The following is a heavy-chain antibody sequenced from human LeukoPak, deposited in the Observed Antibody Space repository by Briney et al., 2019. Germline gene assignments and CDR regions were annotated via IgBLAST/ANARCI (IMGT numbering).Heavy chain of an antibody. J-gene: IGHJ3*02. D-gene: IGHD3-9*01. V-gene: IGHV4-39*07. CDR3: ARGVYDILTGPLQDAFDI. CDR1: GGSISSSTFY. CDR2: TSYSGAT. Sequence: SETLSLTCTVSGGSISSSTFYWGWIRQPPGKGLEWIGSTSYSGATYYNPSLKSRVTISVDTSKNQFSLKLSSVTAADTAVYYCARGVYDILTGPLQDAFDIWGQGTMVTVSS.